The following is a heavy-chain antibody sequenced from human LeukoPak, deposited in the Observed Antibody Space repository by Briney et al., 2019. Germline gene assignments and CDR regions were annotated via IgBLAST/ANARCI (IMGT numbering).Heavy chain of an antibody. CDR3: ASIPYGSGKGLWFDP. V-gene: IGHV4-34*01. CDR1: GGSFSGYY. D-gene: IGHD3-10*01. J-gene: IGHJ5*02. Sequence: SETLSLTCAVYGGSFSGYYWSWIRQPPGEGLEWIGEINHSGSTNYNPSLKSRVTISVDTSKNQFSLKLSSVTAADTAVYYCASIPYGSGKGLWFDPWGQGTLVTVSS. CDR2: INHSGST.